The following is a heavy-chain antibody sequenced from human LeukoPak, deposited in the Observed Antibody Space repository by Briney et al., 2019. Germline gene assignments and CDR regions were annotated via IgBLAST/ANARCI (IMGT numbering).Heavy chain of an antibody. Sequence: GGSLRLSCAVSGFSITNYWMTWVRQAPGKGLEWVANIKGDGSEKYYVDSVKGRFTISRDNDKNYLYLQMNSLRAEDTAVYYCAKKPGLAAAEPFDYWGQGTLVTVSS. CDR1: GFSITNYW. J-gene: IGHJ4*02. V-gene: IGHV3-7*03. CDR2: IKGDGSEK. D-gene: IGHD6-13*01. CDR3: AKKPGLAAAEPFDY.